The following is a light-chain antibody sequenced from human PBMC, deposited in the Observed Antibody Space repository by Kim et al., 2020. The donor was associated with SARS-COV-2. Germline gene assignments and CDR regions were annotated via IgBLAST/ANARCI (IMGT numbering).Light chain of an antibody. Sequence: LSASVGDRVTITCRARQSISSWLAWYQQKPGKAPKLLIYKASSLESGVPSRFSGSGSGTEFTLTISSLQPDDFATYYCQQYNSYWTFGQGTKLEI. CDR2: KAS. CDR1: QSISSW. J-gene: IGKJ1*01. CDR3: QQYNSYWT. V-gene: IGKV1-5*03.